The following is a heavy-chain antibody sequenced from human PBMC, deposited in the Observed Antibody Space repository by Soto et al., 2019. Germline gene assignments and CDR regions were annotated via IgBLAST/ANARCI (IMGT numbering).Heavy chain of an antibody. CDR1: GGSISSTDW. V-gene: IGHV4-4*02. CDR3: ASSKSGGSYYFDY. Sequence: QVQLQESGPGLVKPSGTLSLTCAVSGGSISSTDWWSWVRQPPGKGLEWIGEIHHGGSTNYNPSLKSRVTISVDRSKNQFSLKLTSVTAADTAVYYCASSKSGGSYYFDYWGQGTLVTVSS. CDR2: IHHGGST. D-gene: IGHD1-26*01. J-gene: IGHJ4*02.